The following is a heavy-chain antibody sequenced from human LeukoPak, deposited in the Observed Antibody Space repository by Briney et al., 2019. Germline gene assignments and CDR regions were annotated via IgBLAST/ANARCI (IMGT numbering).Heavy chain of an antibody. CDR2: ISTSGSTI. V-gene: IGHV3-48*03. D-gene: IGHD3-22*01. J-gene: IGHJ4*02. CDR3: AKASAMIVVVSKHFDY. Sequence: GGSLRLSCAASGFTFSSYEMNWVRQAPGKGLEWVSYISTSGSTIYYADSVKGRFTISRDNSKNTLYLQMNSLRAEDTAVYYCAKASAMIVVVSKHFDYWGQGTLVTVSS. CDR1: GFTFSSYE.